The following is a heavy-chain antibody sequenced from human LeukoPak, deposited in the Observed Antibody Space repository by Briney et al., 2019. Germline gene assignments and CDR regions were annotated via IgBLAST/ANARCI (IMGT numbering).Heavy chain of an antibody. CDR1: GFTFSSYA. CDR2: ISYDGSNK. V-gene: IGHV3-30*04. D-gene: IGHD3-10*01. J-gene: IGHJ4*02. CDR3: ARDLKLYGSGDLDY. Sequence: QPGGSLRLSCAASGFTFSSYAMHWVRQAPGKGLEWVAVISYDGSNKYYADSVKGRFTISRDNSKNTPYLQMNSLRAEDTAVYYCARDLKLYGSGDLDYWGQGTLVTVSS.